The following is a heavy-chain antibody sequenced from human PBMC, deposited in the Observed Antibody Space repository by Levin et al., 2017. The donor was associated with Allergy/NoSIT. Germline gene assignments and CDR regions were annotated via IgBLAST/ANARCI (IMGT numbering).Heavy chain of an antibody. J-gene: IGHJ6*02. D-gene: IGHD5-18*01. CDR3: ARDSPINRGYSYSYYYGMDV. CDR1: GGTFSSYA. Sequence: SVKVSCKASGGTFSSYAISWVRQAPGQGLEWMGGIIPIFGTANYAQKFQGRVTITADESTSTAYMELSSLRSEDTAVYYCARDSPINRGYSYSYYYGMDVWGQGTTVTVSS. V-gene: IGHV1-69*13. CDR2: IIPIFGTA.